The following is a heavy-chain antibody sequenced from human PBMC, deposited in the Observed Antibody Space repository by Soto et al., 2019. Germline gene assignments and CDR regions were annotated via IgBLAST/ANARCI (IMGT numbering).Heavy chain of an antibody. V-gene: IGHV1-8*01. D-gene: IGHD5-12*01. CDR3: ARVQGGYDLGLDY. CDR1: GYTFTNYE. Sequence: GASVKVACKASGYTFTNYEINWVRQDTGQGLEWMGLMNLNTNKTGYAQKFQGRVTMAGTTSIRTAYMELSGLKSDDTAVYYCARVQGGYDLGLDYWGQGTPVTVSS. CDR2: MNLNTNKT. J-gene: IGHJ4*02.